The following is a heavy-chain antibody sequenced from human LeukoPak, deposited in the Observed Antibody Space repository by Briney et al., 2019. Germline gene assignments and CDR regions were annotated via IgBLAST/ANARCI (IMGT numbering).Heavy chain of an antibody. CDR2: IRYDGSNR. Sequence: GGSLRLSCAASGFTFSSYGMHWVRQAPGKGLEWVAFIRYDGSNRYYADSVKGRFTISRDNSKKTVYLQMNSLRAEDTAVYHCAKDFEMYSGCYYPDYWGQGTLVTVSS. CDR1: GFTFSSYG. CDR3: AKDFEMYSGCYYPDY. D-gene: IGHD1-26*01. J-gene: IGHJ4*02. V-gene: IGHV3-30*02.